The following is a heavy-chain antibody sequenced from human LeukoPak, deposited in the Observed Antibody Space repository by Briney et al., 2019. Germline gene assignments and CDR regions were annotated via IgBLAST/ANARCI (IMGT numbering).Heavy chain of an antibody. J-gene: IGHJ4*02. CDR1: GFTFSSYW. V-gene: IGHV3-74*01. CDR2: INSDGSST. CDR3: AREDEMGGQPANFDY. Sequence: GGSLRLSCAASGFTFSSYWMHWVRQASGKGLVWVSRINSDGSSTSYADSVKGRFTISGDNAKNTLYLQMNSLRAEDTAVYYCAREDEMGGQPANFDYWGQGTLVTVSS. D-gene: IGHD5-24*01.